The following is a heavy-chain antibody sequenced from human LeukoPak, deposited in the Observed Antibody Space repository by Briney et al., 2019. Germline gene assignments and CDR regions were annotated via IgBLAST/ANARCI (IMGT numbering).Heavy chain of an antibody. D-gene: IGHD1-26*01. CDR3: ARHTVGATDC. CDR2: IYYSGST. V-gene: IGHV4-39*01. J-gene: IGHJ4*02. Sequence: SETLSLTCTVSGGSISSTSSYWGWIRQPPGKGLEWIGTIYYSGSTYYNPSLKSRVTMSADTSKNHFSLRLSSVTAADTAVYYCARHTVGATDCWGRGTLVTVSS. CDR1: GGSISSTSSY.